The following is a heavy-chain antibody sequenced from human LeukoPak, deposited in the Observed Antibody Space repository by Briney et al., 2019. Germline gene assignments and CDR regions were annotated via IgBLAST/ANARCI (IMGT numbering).Heavy chain of an antibody. CDR1: GYRFSSYW. J-gene: IGHJ4*02. V-gene: IGHV5-51*01. CDR2: IYPGDSDT. D-gene: IGHD2-8*01. CDR3: ARRGVYATSPFDY. Sequence: GESLNISCKGSGYRFSSYWIGWVRQMPGEGLEWMAIIYPGDSDTRYSPSFQGQVTISADKSISTAYLQWSSLKASDAAMYYCARRGVYATSPFDYWGQGTLVTVSS.